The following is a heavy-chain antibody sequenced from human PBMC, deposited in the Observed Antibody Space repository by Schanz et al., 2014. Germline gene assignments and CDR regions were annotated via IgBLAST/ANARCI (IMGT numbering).Heavy chain of an antibody. J-gene: IGHJ4*02. CDR3: AKGQLLSYYFDY. CDR1: GFTFNDYY. Sequence: VQLVESGGGLVKPGGSLRLSCAASGFTFNDYYMNWIRQAPGKGLEWVSVIYRGGSTYYAASVKGRFTISRDNSKNTLSLQMNSLRAEDTAVYYCAKGQLLSYYFDYWGQGTLVTVSS. CDR2: IYRGGST. V-gene: IGHV3-66*01. D-gene: IGHD2-21*01.